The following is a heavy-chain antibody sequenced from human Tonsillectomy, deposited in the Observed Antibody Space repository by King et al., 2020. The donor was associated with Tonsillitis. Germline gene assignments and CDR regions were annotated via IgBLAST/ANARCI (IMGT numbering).Heavy chain of an antibody. CDR3: LDYYMDA. CDR2: IWYDVSNK. CDR1: GFTFSSYG. J-gene: IGHJ6*03. V-gene: IGHV3-33*08. Sequence: QLVQSGGGVVQPGRSLRLSCAASGFTFSSYGMHWVRPAPGKGLEWVSVIWYDVSNKYYSDSVKGRFTISRDNSKNTRYLQMNSLRAEDTAVYHCLDYYMDAWGKGTTVTVSS.